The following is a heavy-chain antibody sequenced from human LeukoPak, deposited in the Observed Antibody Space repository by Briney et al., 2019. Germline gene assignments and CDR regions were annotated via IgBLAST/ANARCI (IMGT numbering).Heavy chain of an antibody. V-gene: IGHV3-11*04. CDR3: ARDRVSGSGSIDY. CDR2: ISSSGTNI. Sequence: GGSLRLSCAASGFRFSDYYMTWIRQAPGKGLEWVSTISSSGTNINYADSVKGRFTISRDNAKNSLYLQMNSLRVEDTAVYYCARDRVSGSGSIDYWGQGTLVTVSS. D-gene: IGHD3-10*01. J-gene: IGHJ4*02. CDR1: GFRFSDYY.